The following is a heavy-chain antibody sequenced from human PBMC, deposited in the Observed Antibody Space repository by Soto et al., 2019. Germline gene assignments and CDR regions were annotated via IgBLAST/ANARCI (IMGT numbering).Heavy chain of an antibody. V-gene: IGHV1-24*01. CDR2: FDPEDGET. D-gene: IGHD6-13*01. CDR3: GTTSFHSSSWYY. CDR1: GYTLTELS. Sequence: ASVKVSCKVSGYTLTELSMHWVRQAPGKGLEWMGGFDPEDGETIYAQKFQGRVTMTEDTSTDTAYMELSSLRSEDTAVYYCGTTSFHSSSWYYWGQGTLVTVSS. J-gene: IGHJ4*02.